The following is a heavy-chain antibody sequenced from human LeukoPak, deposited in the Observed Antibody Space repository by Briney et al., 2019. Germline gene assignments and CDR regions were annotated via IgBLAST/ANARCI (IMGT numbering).Heavy chain of an antibody. CDR3: ARELGIEGYWYFDL. D-gene: IGHD7-27*01. J-gene: IGHJ2*01. V-gene: IGHV3-13*05. CDR2: ISTASNP. CDR1: GFTVRTYD. Sequence: GGSLRLSCAASGFTVRTYDMHWVRQVAGKGLEWVSAISTASNPHYAASVQGRFTIFRANAENSLYLQMNSLSAEDTAVYYCARELGIEGYWYFDLWGRGTLVTVSS.